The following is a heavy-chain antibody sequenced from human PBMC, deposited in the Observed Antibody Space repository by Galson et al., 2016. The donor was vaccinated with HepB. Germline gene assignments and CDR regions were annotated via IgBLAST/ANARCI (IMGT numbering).Heavy chain of an antibody. D-gene: IGHD6-19*01. Sequence: SLRLSCAGSGFTFSSYGIHWVRQAPGKGLEWVAVIWFDSTNKSYADSVQGRFTISRDNLNKTVYLQMNSLRAEDTAVYYCAKDNVADTGWLDYWGQGTLVSVSS. J-gene: IGHJ4*02. CDR3: AKDNVADTGWLDY. CDR2: IWFDSTNK. CDR1: GFTFSSYG. V-gene: IGHV3-33*06.